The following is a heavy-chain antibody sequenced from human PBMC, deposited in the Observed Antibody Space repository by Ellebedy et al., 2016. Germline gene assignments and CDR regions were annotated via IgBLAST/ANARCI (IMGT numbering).Heavy chain of an antibody. Sequence: ASVKVSCKVSGYTLSELSMHWVRQAPGKGLEWMGGFDPEDGETIYAQKFQGRVTITRDTSASTAFMELSSLRSEDTAVYFCAREAIAAAKIQPNFDYWGQGTLVTVSS. CDR3: AREAIAAAKIQPNFDY. J-gene: IGHJ4*02. D-gene: IGHD6-13*01. CDR1: GYTLSELS. CDR2: FDPEDGET. V-gene: IGHV1-24*01.